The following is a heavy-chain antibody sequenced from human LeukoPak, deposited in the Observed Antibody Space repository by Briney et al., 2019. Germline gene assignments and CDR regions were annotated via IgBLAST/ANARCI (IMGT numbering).Heavy chain of an antibody. J-gene: IGHJ4*02. CDR1: GFTFSSYS. Sequence: GGSLRLSCAASGFTFSSYSMNWVRQAPGKGLEWVSSISSSSSYIYYADSVKGRFTISRDNAKNSLYLQMNSLRAEDTAVYHCARDHRYNSSSGDFDYWGQGTLVTVSS. V-gene: IGHV3-21*01. D-gene: IGHD6-6*01. CDR2: ISSSSSYI. CDR3: ARDHRYNSSSGDFDY.